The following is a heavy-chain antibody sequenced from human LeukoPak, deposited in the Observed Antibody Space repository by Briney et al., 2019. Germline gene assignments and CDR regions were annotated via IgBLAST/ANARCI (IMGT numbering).Heavy chain of an antibody. J-gene: IGHJ4*02. CDR3: ARAVRYFDWLYLDY. D-gene: IGHD3-9*01. V-gene: IGHV3-7*03. CDR1: GFTFSSYW. CDR2: IKQDGSEK. Sequence: GSLSLSCAASGFTFSSYWMSWVRPAPGKGLEWVANIKQDGSEKYYVDSVKGRFTISRDNAKNSLYLQMNSLRAEDTAVYYCARAVRYFDWLYLDYWGQGTLVTVSS.